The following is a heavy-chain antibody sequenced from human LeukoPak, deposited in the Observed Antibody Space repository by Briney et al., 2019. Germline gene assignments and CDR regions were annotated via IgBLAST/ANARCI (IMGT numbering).Heavy chain of an antibody. D-gene: IGHD4-17*01. CDR1: GGTFSSYA. CDR2: IIPIFGTA. CDR3: ARVLLGSKDGDYLSY. J-gene: IGHJ4*02. Sequence: SVKVSCKASGGTFSSYAISWVRQAPGQGLEWMGGIIPIFGTANYAQKFQGRVTITTDESTSTAYMELSSLRSEDTAVYYCARVLLGSKDGDYLSYWGQGTLVTVSS. V-gene: IGHV1-69*05.